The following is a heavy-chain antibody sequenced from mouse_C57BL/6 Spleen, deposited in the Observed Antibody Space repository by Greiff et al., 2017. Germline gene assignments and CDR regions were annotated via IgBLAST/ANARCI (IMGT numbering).Heavy chain of an antibody. CDR3: ARPGDYYAMDY. CDR1: GFTFSDYG. V-gene: IGHV5-17*01. Sequence: VQLKESGGGLVKPGGSLKLSCAASGFTFSDYGMHWVRQAPEKGLEWVAYISSGSSTLYYADTVKGRFTISRDNAKNTLFLQMTSLRSEDTAMYYCARPGDYYAMDYWGQGTSVTVSS. CDR2: ISSGSSTL. J-gene: IGHJ4*01.